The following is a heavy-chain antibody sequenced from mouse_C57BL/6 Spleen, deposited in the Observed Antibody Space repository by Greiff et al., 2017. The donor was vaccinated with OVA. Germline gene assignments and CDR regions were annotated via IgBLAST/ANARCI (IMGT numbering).Heavy chain of an antibody. J-gene: IGHJ4*01. V-gene: IGHV5-16*01. CDR3: ARERETYDYDEYYYAMDY. D-gene: IGHD2-4*01. CDR2: INYDGSST. Sequence: EVQGVESAGGLVQPGSSMKLSCTASGFTFSDYYMAWVRQVPEKGLEWVANINYDGSSTYYLDSLKSRFIISRDNAKNILYLQMSSLKSEDTATYYCARERETYDYDEYYYAMDYWGQGTSVTVSS. CDR1: GFTFSDYY.